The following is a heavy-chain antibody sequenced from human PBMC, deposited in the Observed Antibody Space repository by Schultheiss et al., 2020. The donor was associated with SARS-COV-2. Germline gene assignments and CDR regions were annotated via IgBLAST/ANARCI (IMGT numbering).Heavy chain of an antibody. CDR3: ARGLLVPAATY. D-gene: IGHD2-2*01. CDR2: IYYSGST. CDR1: GGSISSYY. J-gene: IGHJ4*02. Sequence: SQTLSLTCTVSGGSISSYYWSWIRQPPGKGLEWIGYIYYSGSTNYNPSLKSRVTMSVDTSKNQFSLKLSSVTAADTAVYYCARGLLVPAATYWGQGTLVTVSS. V-gene: IGHV4-59*12.